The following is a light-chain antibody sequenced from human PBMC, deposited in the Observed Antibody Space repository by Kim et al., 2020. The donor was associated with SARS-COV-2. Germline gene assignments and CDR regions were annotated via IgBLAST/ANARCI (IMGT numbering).Light chain of an antibody. J-gene: IGLJ2*01. CDR1: ATTVGRNT. CDR3: AAWDDSLNGVV. Sequence: TTAYSGSATTVGRNTVNGSRQLPGTAPQLLIYSNNQRPSGVPDRFSGSKSGASASLAISGLQSEDEADYYCAAWDDSLNGVVFGGGTQLTVL. V-gene: IGLV1-44*01. CDR2: SNN.